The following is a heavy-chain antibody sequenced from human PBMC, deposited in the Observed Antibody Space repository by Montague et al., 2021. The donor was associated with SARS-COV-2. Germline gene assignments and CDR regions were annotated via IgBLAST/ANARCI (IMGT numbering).Heavy chain of an antibody. CDR2: N. Sequence: NDYAVSVKSRITINPYTSKNQISLKLNSVTPEDTAVYYCARTSASSDYWGQGTLVTVSS. V-gene: IGHV6-1*01. J-gene: IGHJ4*02. CDR3: ARTSASSDY. D-gene: IGHD1-26*01.